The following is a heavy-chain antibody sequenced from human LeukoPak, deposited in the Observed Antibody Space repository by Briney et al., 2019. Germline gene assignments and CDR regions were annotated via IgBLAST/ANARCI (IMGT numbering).Heavy chain of an antibody. Sequence: SETLSLTCTVSGGSISSYYWSWIRQPAGKGLEWIGRIYTSGSTNYNPSLKTRVTMSVDTSKNQFSLKVNSVTAADTAVYYCAGTPVDRTLQLSAFDMWGQGTSVTVPS. V-gene: IGHV4-4*07. CDR2: IYTSGST. CDR1: GGSISSYY. J-gene: IGHJ3*02. D-gene: IGHD1-7*01. CDR3: AGTPVDRTLQLSAFDM.